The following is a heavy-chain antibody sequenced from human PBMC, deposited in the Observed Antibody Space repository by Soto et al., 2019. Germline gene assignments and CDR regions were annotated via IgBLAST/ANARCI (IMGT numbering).Heavy chain of an antibody. CDR2: RYDDAST. J-gene: IGHJ4*02. CDR3: ARGIYLGPSGHYLDF. D-gene: IGHD3-22*01. CDR1: GDSIRSRNYY. V-gene: IGHV4-39*01. Sequence: QLQLQESGPGLVKPSETLSLSCSVSGDSIRSRNYYWAWIRQPPGKGLEWIVSRYDDASTFYNPSLKRRVTISIDTSKKELSLKVTSVTAADTAVYYCARGIYLGPSGHYLDFWGQGTLVTVSS.